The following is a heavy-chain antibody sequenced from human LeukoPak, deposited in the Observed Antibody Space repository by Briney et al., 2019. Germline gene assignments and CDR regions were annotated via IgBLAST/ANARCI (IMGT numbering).Heavy chain of an antibody. V-gene: IGHV1-69*13. D-gene: IGHD2-2*01. CDR3: ASSPPRSTSSGGFDP. J-gene: IGHJ5*02. Sequence: ASVKVSCKASEGTFSSYAISWVRQAPGQGLEWMGGIIPIFGTANYAQKFQGRVTITADESTSTAYMELSSLRSEDTAVYYCASSPPRSTSSGGFDPWGQGTLVTVSS. CDR2: IIPIFGTA. CDR1: EGTFSSYA.